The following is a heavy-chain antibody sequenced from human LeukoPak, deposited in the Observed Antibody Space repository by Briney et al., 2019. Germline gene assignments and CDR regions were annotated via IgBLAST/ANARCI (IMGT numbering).Heavy chain of an antibody. V-gene: IGHV1-18*01. CDR2: ISTYNGNT. J-gene: IGHJ6*03. Sequence: ASVKVSCKASGYTFTSYGISWVRQAPGQGLEWMGWISTYNGNTNYAQKLQGRVTMTTDTSTSTAYMELRSLRSEDTAVYYCARCGYCTNGVCYGDYYYYYMDVWGKGTTVTVSS. D-gene: IGHD2-8*01. CDR3: ARCGYCTNGVCYGDYYYYYMDV. CDR1: GYTFTSYG.